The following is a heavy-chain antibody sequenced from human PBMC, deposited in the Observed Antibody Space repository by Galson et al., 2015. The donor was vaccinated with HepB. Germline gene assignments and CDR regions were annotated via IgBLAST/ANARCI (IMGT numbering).Heavy chain of an antibody. Sequence: SLRLSCAASGFTFTSYWMNWVRQAPGKGLEWVANIKQDGSDKYYVDTVKGRFTITRDNAKNSLYLQMNSLRTEDTAVYYCARVAAGITIFGLANWFDPWGQGTLVTVSS. CDR1: GFTFTSYW. CDR2: IKQDGSDK. V-gene: IGHV3-7*01. D-gene: IGHD3-3*01. CDR3: ARVAAGITIFGLANWFDP. J-gene: IGHJ5*02.